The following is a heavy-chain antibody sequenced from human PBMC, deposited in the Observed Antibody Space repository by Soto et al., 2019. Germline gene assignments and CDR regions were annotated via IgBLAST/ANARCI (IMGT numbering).Heavy chain of an antibody. CDR3: AGVPWFRGMDV. V-gene: IGHV6-1*01. CDR2: TYYRYKWSN. Sequence: PLQTLSLTCAISGDSVSSASDAWIWIRQSPSRGLEGLGRTYYRYKWSNDYAVSVKSRITINPDTSKNQFSLQLYSVTPEDTAVYYCAGVPWFRGMDVWGQGTPVTVSS. J-gene: IGHJ6*02. D-gene: IGHD3-10*01. CDR1: GDSVSSASDA.